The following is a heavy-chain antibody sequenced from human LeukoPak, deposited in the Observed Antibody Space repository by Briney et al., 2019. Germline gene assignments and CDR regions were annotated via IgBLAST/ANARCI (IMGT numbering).Heavy chain of an antibody. D-gene: IGHD3-3*01. CDR1: GFTFSSYS. Sequence: PGGSLRLSCAASGFTFSSYSMNWVRQAPGKGLEWVSSISSSSSYIYYADSVKGRFTISRDNAKNSLYLQMNSLRAEDTAVYYCARIRQTGDFWSGYYADFDYWGQGTLVTVSS. V-gene: IGHV3-21*01. J-gene: IGHJ4*02. CDR2: ISSSSSYI. CDR3: ARIRQTGDFWSGYYADFDY.